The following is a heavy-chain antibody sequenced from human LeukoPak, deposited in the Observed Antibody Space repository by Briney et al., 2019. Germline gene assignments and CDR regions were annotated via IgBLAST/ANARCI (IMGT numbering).Heavy chain of an antibody. CDR2: IYYSGST. CDR1: GGSISSYY. CDR3: ARRYSSGWFDY. D-gene: IGHD6-19*01. V-gene: IGHV4-59*01. Sequence: SETLSLTCTVSGGSISSYYWSWIRQPPGKGLEWIGYIYYSGSTNYNPSLKSRVTISVDTSKNQFSLKLSSVTASDTAVYYCARRYSSGWFDYWGQGTLVTVSS. J-gene: IGHJ5*01.